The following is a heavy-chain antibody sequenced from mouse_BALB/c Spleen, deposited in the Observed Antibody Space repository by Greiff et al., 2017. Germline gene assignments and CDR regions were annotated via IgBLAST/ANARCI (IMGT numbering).Heavy chain of an antibody. CDR2: IDPENGDT. V-gene: IGHV14-4*02. J-gene: IGHJ3*01. CDR1: GFNIKDYY. Sequence: EVQLQESGAELVRSGASVKLSCTASGFNIKDYYMHWVKQRPEQGLEWIGWIDPENGDTEYAPKFQGKATMTADTSSNTAYLQLSSLTSEDTAVYYCNAQIYVGYGFAYWGQGTLVTVSA. D-gene: IGHD2-3*01. CDR3: NAQIYVGYGFAY.